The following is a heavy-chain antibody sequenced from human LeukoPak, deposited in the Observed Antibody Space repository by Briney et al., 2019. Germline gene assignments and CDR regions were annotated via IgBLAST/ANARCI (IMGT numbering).Heavy chain of an antibody. Sequence: SYTLSLTCTVSGGPIYSYYWSWIRQTAGKGLEWIGRLYPGVSTNYNPSLKSRVTMSVDTSKNQFALKLSAVTAADTAVYYCARLKFYDSTGYSPGHYMDVWGKGTTVTVSS. CDR1: GGPIYSYY. J-gene: IGHJ6*03. CDR3: ARLKFYDSTGYSPGHYMDV. CDR2: LYPGVST. D-gene: IGHD3-22*01. V-gene: IGHV4-4*07.